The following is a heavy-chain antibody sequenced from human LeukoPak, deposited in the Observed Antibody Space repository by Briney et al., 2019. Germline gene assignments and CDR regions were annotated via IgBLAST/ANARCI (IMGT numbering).Heavy chain of an antibody. J-gene: IGHJ4*02. Sequence: GGSLRLSCAASGFTFSSYEMNWVRQAPGKGLEWVSYISSSGSTIYYADSVKGRFTISRDNAKNSLYLQMNSLRAEDTAVYYCARGVPDGVVDYWGQGTLVTVSS. V-gene: IGHV3-48*03. CDR2: ISSSGSTI. D-gene: IGHD1-14*01. CDR3: ARGVPDGVVDY. CDR1: GFTFSSYE.